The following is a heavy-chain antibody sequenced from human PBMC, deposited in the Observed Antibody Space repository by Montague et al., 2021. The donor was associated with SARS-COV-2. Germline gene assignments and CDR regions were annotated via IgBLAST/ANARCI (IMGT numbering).Heavy chain of an antibody. J-gene: IGHJ6*02. V-gene: IGHV3-21*01. CDR1: GFTFSSYS. CDR2: ISSSSSYI. Sequence: SLRLSRAASGFTFSSYSMNWVRQAPGKGLEWVSSISSSSSYIYYADSVKGRFTISRDNAKNSLYLQMNSLRAEDTAVYYCARDPLDYGLWSSGSYYNAYYYYYGMDVWGQGTTVTVSS. D-gene: IGHD3-10*01. CDR3: ARDPLDYGLWSSGSYYNAYYYYYGMDV.